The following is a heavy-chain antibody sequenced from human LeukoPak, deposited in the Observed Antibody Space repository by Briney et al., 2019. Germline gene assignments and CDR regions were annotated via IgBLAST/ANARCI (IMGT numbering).Heavy chain of an antibody. CDR3: AKDRRIVVVPAAMVVNY. J-gene: IGHJ4*02. Sequence: GGSLRLSCAASGFTFSSYGMHWVRQAPGKGLEWVAVISYDGSNKYYADSVKGRFAISGDNSKNTLYLQMNSLRAEDTAVYYCAKDRRIVVVPAAMVVNYWGQGTLVTVSS. V-gene: IGHV3-30*18. CDR1: GFTFSSYG. D-gene: IGHD2-2*01. CDR2: ISYDGSNK.